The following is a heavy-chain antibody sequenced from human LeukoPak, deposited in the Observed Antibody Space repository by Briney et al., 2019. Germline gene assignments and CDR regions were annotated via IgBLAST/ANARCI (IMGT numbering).Heavy chain of an antibody. D-gene: IGHD1-14*01. J-gene: IGHJ6*03. CDR1: GGSISSYY. Sequence: SETLSLTCTVSGGSISSYYWSWIRQSAGKGLEWIGRIYSSGSTNYNPALKSRVTMSVDTSKNQFSLKVSSVTAADTAVYYCARDRILPHKGYYMDVWGKGTTVTVSS. CDR3: ARDRILPHKGYYMDV. V-gene: IGHV4-4*07. CDR2: IYSSGST.